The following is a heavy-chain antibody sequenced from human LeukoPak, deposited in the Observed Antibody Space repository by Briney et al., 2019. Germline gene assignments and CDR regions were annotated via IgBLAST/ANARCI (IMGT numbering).Heavy chain of an antibody. Sequence: SETLSLTCTVSNASISSNTYYRAWIRQPPGKGLEYIGSINYRGSTYYNPSLKRRVTLSVDTSKNQFSLKLSSVTAADTAVYYCARRGSYYYYYYMDVWGKRTTVTVSS. J-gene: IGHJ6*03. V-gene: IGHV4-39*07. CDR2: INYRGST. CDR3: ARRGSYYYYYYMDV. D-gene: IGHD1-26*01. CDR1: NASISSNTYY.